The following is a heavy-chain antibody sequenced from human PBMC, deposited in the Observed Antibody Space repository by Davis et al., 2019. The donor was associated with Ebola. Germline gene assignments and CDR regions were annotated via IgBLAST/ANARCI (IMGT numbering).Heavy chain of an antibody. CDR1: GYTFTSYG. V-gene: IGHV1-18*04. CDR3: AREPYGDFLLFGDYGMDV. Sequence: ASVKVSCKASGYTFTSYGISWVRQAPGQGLEWMGWISAYNSNTNYAQKLQGRVTMTTDTSTSTAYMELRSLRSDDTAVYYCAREPYGDFLLFGDYGMDVWGQGTTVTVSS. J-gene: IGHJ6*02. D-gene: IGHD4-17*01. CDR2: ISAYNSNT.